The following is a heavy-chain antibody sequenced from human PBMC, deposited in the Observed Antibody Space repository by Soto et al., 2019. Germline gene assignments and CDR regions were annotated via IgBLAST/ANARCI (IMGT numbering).Heavy chain of an antibody. V-gene: IGHV3-7*05. Sequence: GGSLRLSCAASGFTFSSYWMSWVRQAPGKGLEWVANIKQDGSEKYYVDSVKGRFTISRDNAKNSLYLQMNSLRAEDTAVYYCARSQHDYGDPTFDYWGQGTLVTVSS. D-gene: IGHD4-17*01. J-gene: IGHJ4*02. CDR3: ARSQHDYGDPTFDY. CDR1: GFTFSSYW. CDR2: IKQDGSEK.